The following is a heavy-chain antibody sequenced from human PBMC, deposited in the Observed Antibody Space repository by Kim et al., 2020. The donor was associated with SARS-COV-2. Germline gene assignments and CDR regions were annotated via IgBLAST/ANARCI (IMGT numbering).Heavy chain of an antibody. CDR3: AREPLLLGHGHWYFDL. D-gene: IGHD3-22*01. CDR1: GGSISSYY. V-gene: IGHV4-59*01. J-gene: IGHJ2*01. Sequence: SETLSLTCTVSGGSISSYYWSWIRQPPGKGLEWIGYIYYSGSTNYNPSLKSRVTISVDTSKNQFSLKLSSVTAADTAVYYCAREPLLLGHGHWYFDLWGRGTLVTVSS. CDR2: IYYSGST.